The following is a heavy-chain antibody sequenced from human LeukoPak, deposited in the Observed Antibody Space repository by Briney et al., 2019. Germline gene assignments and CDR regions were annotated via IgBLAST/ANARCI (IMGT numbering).Heavy chain of an antibody. Sequence: SETLSLTCTVSGGSISSYYWSWIRQPAGKGLEWIGRIYTSGSTNYNPSLKSRVSMSVDTSKSHFSLSLASLTAADTAVYYCARRVGSRSLDVWGLGTMVTVSS. CDR2: IYTSGST. J-gene: IGHJ3*01. V-gene: IGHV4-4*07. D-gene: IGHD2-15*01. CDR3: ARRVGSRSLDV. CDR1: GGSISSYY.